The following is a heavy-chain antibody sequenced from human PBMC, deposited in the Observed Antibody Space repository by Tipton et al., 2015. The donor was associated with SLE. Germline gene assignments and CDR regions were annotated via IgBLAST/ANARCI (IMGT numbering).Heavy chain of an antibody. CDR1: GFTSSHYW. V-gene: IGHV3-7*01. CDR2: INKDGSET. D-gene: IGHD6-13*01. Sequence: SLRLSCAASGFTSSHYWMSWVRQAPGKGLEWVAHINKDGSETYPVDSVKGRFTISRDNAKNSLFLHMTTLRAEDTAVYYCARGPLRSAADMDWGQGTLVTVSS. J-gene: IGHJ4*02. CDR3: ARGPLRSAADMD.